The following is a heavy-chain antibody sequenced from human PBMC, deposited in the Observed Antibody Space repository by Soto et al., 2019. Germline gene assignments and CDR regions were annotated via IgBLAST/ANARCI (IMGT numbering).Heavy chain of an antibody. D-gene: IGHD1-1*01. CDR2: INNDGTGI. Sequence: EVQLVESGGGLVQSGGSLRLSCAASGFTFSNYWMVWVRQAPGKGLVWVSRINNDGTGIRYADSVKGRFTISRDNGKNTLYLQMNSLRVEDTAVYYCATPPSVPGNDWGQGTLVTVSS. CDR1: GFTFSNYW. V-gene: IGHV3-74*01. CDR3: ATPPSVPGND. J-gene: IGHJ4*02.